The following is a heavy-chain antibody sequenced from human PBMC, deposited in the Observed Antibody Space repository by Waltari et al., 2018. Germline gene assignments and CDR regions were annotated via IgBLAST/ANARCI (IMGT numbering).Heavy chain of an antibody. CDR3: ARGGYCSGGSCYDDY. CDR1: GGTFRSYA. J-gene: IGHJ4*02. V-gene: IGHV1-69*01. CDR2: IIPILGTA. D-gene: IGHD2-15*01. Sequence: QVQLVQSGAEVKKPGSSVKVSCKASGGTFRSYAISWVRQAPVPGLEWMGGIIPILGTANYAQKFQGRVTITADESTSTAYMELSSLRSEDTAVYYCARGGYCSGGSCYDDYWGQGTLVTVSS.